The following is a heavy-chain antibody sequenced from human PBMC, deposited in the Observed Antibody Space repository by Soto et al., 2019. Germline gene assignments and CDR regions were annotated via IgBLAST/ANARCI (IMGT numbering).Heavy chain of an antibody. D-gene: IGHD4-17*01. CDR2: IQSGGST. CDR1: GFSVNSKC. J-gene: IGHJ6*04. Sequence: EVQLVESGGDLVQPGGSLRLSCAASGFSVNSKCMSWVRQAPGKGLEWVSLIQSGGSTYYSGSVKGRCTISRYFSENTLFRQMNSLRVEDTAVYYCTRDDVHGNGVICYGVPMDVWGKGTTVTVSA. CDR3: TRDDVHGNGVICYGVPMDV. V-gene: IGHV3-66*01.